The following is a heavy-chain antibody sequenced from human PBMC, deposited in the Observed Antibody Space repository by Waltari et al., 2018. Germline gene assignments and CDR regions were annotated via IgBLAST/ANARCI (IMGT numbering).Heavy chain of an antibody. D-gene: IGHD3-9*01. J-gene: IGHJ6*02. CDR2: IWYDGSNV. CDR3: ARYFAYYGMDV. Sequence: QVQLVQSGGCVVQPGRSLRLSCAASGFTFGSYGMHWVRQAPGKGLDWVAVIWYDGSNVYYSDSVKGRFTISRDNSKNTLYLQMNSLRAEDTAVYYCARYFAYYGMDVWGQGTTVTVSS. V-gene: IGHV3-33*01. CDR1: GFTFGSYG.